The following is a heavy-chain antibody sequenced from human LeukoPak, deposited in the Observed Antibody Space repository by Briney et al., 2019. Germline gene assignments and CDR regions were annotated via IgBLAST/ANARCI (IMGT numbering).Heavy chain of an antibody. J-gene: IGHJ5*02. CDR2: IYHSGST. V-gene: IGHV4-30-2*01. Sequence: PSETLSLTCAVSGGSISSGGYSWSWIRQPPGKGLEWIGYIYHSGSTYYNPSLKSRVTISVDRSKNQFSLKLSSVTAADTAVYYCAREVYYGSRSYYEGWFDPWGQGTLVTVSS. D-gene: IGHD3-10*01. CDR1: GGSISSGGYS. CDR3: AREVYYGSRSYYEGWFDP.